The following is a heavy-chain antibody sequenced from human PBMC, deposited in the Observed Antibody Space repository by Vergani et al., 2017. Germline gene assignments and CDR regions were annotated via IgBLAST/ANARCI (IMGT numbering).Heavy chain of an antibody. CDR1: GFTFSNYW. J-gene: IGHJ6*03. CDR3: ARDGWEVLVYFYYMDV. Sequence: EVQLLESGGGLVQPGGSLRLSCTASGFTFSNYWMQWVRQAPGKGLMWVSRINSDGDSTSYADSVKGRFTISRDNAKNTLYLQMDSLRAEDTAVYYCARDGWEVLVYFYYMDVCVRGTTVTVSS. D-gene: IGHD1-26*01. CDR2: INSDGDST. V-gene: IGHV3-74*01.